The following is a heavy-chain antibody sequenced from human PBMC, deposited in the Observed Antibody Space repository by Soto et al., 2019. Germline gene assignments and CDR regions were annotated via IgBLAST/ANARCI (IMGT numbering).Heavy chain of an antibody. Sequence: GGSLRLSCAASGFTFSSYWMSWVRQAPGKGLEWVANIKQDGSDKYYVDSVKGRFTLSRDNAKNSLQLRMNSLRAEDTAIYFCARVAYGNGWIFDYWGRGTLVTVSS. D-gene: IGHD6-19*01. V-gene: IGHV3-7*04. CDR1: GFTFSSYW. J-gene: IGHJ4*01. CDR2: IKQDGSDK. CDR3: ARVAYGNGWIFDY.